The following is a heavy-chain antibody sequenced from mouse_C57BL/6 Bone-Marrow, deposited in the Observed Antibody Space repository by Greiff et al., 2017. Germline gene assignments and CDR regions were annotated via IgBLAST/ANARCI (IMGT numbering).Heavy chain of an antibody. CDR1: GYTFTDYY. D-gene: IGHD1-1*01. J-gene: IGHJ3*01. V-gene: IGHV1-19*01. CDR3: AIVRGAY. Sequence: VQLQQSGPVLVKPGASVKMSCKASGYTFTDYYMNWVKQSHGKSLEWIGVINPYNGGTSYNQKFKGKATLTVDTSSSTANMELNSLTSEDAAVYDCAIVRGAYWGQGTLVTVTA. CDR2: INPYNGGT.